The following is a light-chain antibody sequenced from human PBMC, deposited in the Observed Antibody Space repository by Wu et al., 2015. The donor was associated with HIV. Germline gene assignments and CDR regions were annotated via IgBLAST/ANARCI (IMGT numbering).Light chain of an antibody. V-gene: IGKV1-39*01. CDR1: QSISSY. J-gene: IGKJ1*01. CDR2: AAS. CDR3: QQSYSTPWT. Sequence: DIQVTQSPSSLSESVGDRVTITCRSSQSISSYLNWYQQKPGKAPKLLIYAASNLQSGVPSRFSGRGSGTDFTLTISSLQPEDFATYYCQQSYSTPWTFGQGTKVEIK.